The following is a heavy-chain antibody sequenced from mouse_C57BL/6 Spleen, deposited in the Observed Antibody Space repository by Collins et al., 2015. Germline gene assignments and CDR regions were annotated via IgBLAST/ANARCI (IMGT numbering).Heavy chain of an antibody. D-gene: IGHD1-1*01. CDR2: IHPNSGST. V-gene: IGHV1-64*01. Sequence: QVQLQQPGAELVKPGASVKLSCKASGYTFTSYWMHWVKQRPGQGLEWIGMIHPNSGSTNYNEKFKSKATLTVDKSSSTAYMQLSSLTSEDSAVYYCARPPITTVVALYYFDYWGQGTTLTVSS. CDR1: GYTFTSYW. CDR3: ARPPITTVVALYYFDY. J-gene: IGHJ2*01.